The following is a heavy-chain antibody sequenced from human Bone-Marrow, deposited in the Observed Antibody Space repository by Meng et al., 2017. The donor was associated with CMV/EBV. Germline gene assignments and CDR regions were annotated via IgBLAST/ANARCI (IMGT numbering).Heavy chain of an antibody. D-gene: IGHD1-26*01. J-gene: IGHJ5*02. CDR2: INPNSGGT. CDR1: GYTFTGYY. V-gene: IGHV1-2*02. CDR3: ARGANHPSVPYSGSLQGGHWFDP. Sequence: ASVKVSCKASGYTFTGYYMHWVRQAPGQGLEWMGWINPNSGGTNYAQKFQGRVTMTRDTSISTAYMELSRLRSDDTAVYYCARGANHPSVPYSGSLQGGHWFDPWGQGNLVTVSS.